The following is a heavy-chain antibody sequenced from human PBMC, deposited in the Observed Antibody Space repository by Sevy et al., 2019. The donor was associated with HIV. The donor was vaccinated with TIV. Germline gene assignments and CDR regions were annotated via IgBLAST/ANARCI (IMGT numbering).Heavy chain of an antibody. CDR3: AIGEAAGGTPIDY. J-gene: IGHJ4*02. Sequence: ASVKVSCKASGYTFTSYGISWVRQAPGQGLEWMGWINGYNGNTNYGQKLQGRVTMTTDTSTNTAYMELRSLRSDDTAVYYCAIGEAAGGTPIDYSGQVTLVTVSS. D-gene: IGHD6-13*01. V-gene: IGHV1-18*04. CDR2: INGYNGNT. CDR1: GYTFTSYG.